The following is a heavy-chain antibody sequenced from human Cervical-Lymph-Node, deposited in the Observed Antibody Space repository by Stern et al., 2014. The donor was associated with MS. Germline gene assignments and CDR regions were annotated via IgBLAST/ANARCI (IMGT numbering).Heavy chain of an antibody. CDR2: INAGNGNT. CDR1: GYTFRSYA. J-gene: IGHJ6*01. Sequence: QVQLVQSGAEVKKPGASVKVSCKASGYTFRSYAVHWVRQAPGQRPEWMGWINAGNGNTSYSQKFQGRVTITRDTSMNIVYLELSSLRSQDTAVYYCARDLKEGNIMYYYGMDVWGQGTTVTVSS. D-gene: IGHD2/OR15-2a*01. V-gene: IGHV1-3*01. CDR3: ARDLKEGNIMYYYGMDV.